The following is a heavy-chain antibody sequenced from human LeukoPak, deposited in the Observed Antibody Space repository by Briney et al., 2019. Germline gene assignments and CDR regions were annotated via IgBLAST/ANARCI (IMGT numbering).Heavy chain of an antibody. CDR2: IYTSGST. Sequence: PSETLSLTCTVSGGSTSSYYWSWIRQPAGKGLEWIGRIYTSGSTNYNPSLKSRVTMSVDTSKNQFSLKLSSVTAADTAEHYCARVYEVVRGESWFDPWGQGTLVTVSS. V-gene: IGHV4-4*07. CDR1: GGSTSSYY. J-gene: IGHJ5*02. D-gene: IGHD3-10*01. CDR3: ARVYEVVRGESWFDP.